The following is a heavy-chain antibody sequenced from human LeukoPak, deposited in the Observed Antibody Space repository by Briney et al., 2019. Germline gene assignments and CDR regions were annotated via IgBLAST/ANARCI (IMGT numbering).Heavy chain of an antibody. CDR1: GFTFSDYY. CDR2: ISSSGSTI. Sequence: KPGGSLRLSCAASGFTFSDYYMSWIRQAPGKGLEWVSYISSSGSTIYYADSVKGRFTISRDNAKNSLYLQMNSLRAEDTAVYYCARDPEKDNYYDSSVYGMDVWGQGTTVTVSS. D-gene: IGHD3-22*01. V-gene: IGHV3-11*01. CDR3: ARDPEKDNYYDSSVYGMDV. J-gene: IGHJ6*02.